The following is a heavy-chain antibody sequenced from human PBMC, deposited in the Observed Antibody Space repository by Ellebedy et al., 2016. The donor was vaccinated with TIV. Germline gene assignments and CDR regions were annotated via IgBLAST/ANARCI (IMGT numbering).Heavy chain of an antibody. CDR2: ISSSSTYI. Sequence: PGGSLRLSCAASGFTFSSYSMNWVRQAPGKGLEWVSSISSSSTYIYYADSVRGRFTISRDNAKNSLYLQMNSLRAEDTAVYYCATGCYDILTGYYTRGLNWYFDLWGRGTLVTVSS. D-gene: IGHD3-9*01. CDR1: GFTFSSYS. V-gene: IGHV3-21*01. CDR3: ATGCYDILTGYYTRGLNWYFDL. J-gene: IGHJ2*01.